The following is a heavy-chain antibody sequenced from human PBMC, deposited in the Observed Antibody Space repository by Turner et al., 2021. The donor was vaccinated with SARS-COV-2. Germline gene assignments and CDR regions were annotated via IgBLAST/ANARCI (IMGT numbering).Heavy chain of an antibody. CDR3: AGGGHYYYGLDV. J-gene: IGHJ6*02. V-gene: IGHV3-53*01. CDR2: IYSGGST. Sequence: EVQLVESGGGLIQPGGSLRLSCAASGVTVSSNYMSWVHQAPGKGLEWVSVIYSGGSTFYSDSVKGRFTISRDNSKNTLYLQMNSLRAEDTAVYYCAGGGHYYYGLDVWGQGTTVTVSS. CDR1: GVTVSSNY. D-gene: IGHD3-10*01.